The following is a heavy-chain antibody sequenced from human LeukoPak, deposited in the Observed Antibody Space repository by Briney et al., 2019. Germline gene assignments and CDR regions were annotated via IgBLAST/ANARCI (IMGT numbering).Heavy chain of an antibody. CDR2: ISGSGGTT. Sequence: GASLRLSCAASGFTFNTYAMSCVRQAPGKGLEWVSVISGSGGTTYYADSVKGRFTISRDSSKNTLYLQMNSLRADDTAVYYCAKANWGGDYYFYYGLGVWGQGTTVTVSS. D-gene: IGHD7-27*01. J-gene: IGHJ6*02. CDR3: AKANWGGDYYFYYGLGV. CDR1: GFTFNTYA. V-gene: IGHV3-23*01.